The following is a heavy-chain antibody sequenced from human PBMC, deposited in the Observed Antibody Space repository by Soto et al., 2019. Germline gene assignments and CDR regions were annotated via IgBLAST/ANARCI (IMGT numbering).Heavy chain of an antibody. CDR1: GFTFSSYA. V-gene: IGHV3-30-3*01. Sequence: GGSLRLSCAASGFTFSSYAMHWVRQAPGKGLEWVAVISYNGSNTYYADSVKGRFTISRDNSKNTLYLQMNSLRADDTAVYYCAREGGSIGGWFGRKFDSWGQGTKVTVSS. J-gene: IGHJ4*02. CDR3: AREGGSIGGWFGRKFDS. CDR2: ISYNGSNT. D-gene: IGHD6-19*01.